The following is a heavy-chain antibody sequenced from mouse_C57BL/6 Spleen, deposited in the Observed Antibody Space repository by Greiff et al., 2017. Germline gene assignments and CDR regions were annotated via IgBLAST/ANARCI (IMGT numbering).Heavy chain of an antibody. J-gene: IGHJ2*01. Sequence: ESGAELVRPGTSVKMSCKASGYTFTNYWIGWAKQRPGHGLEWIGDIYPGGGYTNYNEKFKGKATLTADKSSSTAYMQFSSLTSEDSAIYYCARFGDYDVEYYFDYWGQGTTLTVSS. CDR1: GYTFTNYW. V-gene: IGHV1-63*01. CDR2: IYPGGGYT. D-gene: IGHD2-4*01. CDR3: ARFGDYDVEYYFDY.